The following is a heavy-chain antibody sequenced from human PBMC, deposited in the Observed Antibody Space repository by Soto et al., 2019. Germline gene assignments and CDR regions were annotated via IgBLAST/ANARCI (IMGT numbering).Heavy chain of an antibody. CDR3: AGARIQLWSPSDY. V-gene: IGHV1-2*02. J-gene: IGHJ4*02. CDR1: GYTFTGYY. Sequence: ASVKVSCKASGYTFTGYYMHWVRQAPGQGLEWMGWINPNSGGTNYAQKFQGRVTMTRDTSISTAYMELSRLRSDDTAVYYCAGARIQLWSPSDYWGQGTLVTVS. CDR2: INPNSGGT. D-gene: IGHD5-18*01.